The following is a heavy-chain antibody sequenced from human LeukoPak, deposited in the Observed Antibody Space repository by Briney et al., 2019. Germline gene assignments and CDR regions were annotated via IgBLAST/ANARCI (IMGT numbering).Heavy chain of an antibody. J-gene: IGHJ6*03. Sequence: GGSLRLSCAASGFTLRNYWMHWVRQTPGKGLLWVSRINGDGTSATYAGSVKGRFTISRDNVKNTLYLQMNSLRAEDTAVYYCARVAYCGGDCYSLDYYYMDVWGKGTTVTVSS. CDR1: GFTLRNYW. CDR3: ARVAYCGGDCYSLDYYYMDV. CDR2: INGDGTSA. V-gene: IGHV3-74*01. D-gene: IGHD2-21*02.